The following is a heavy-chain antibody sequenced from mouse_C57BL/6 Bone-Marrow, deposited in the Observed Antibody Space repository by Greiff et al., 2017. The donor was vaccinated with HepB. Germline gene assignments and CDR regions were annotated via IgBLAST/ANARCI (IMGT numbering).Heavy chain of an antibody. D-gene: IGHD4-1*01. CDR2: IRSKSSNYAT. CDR3: VRDPAGLGRYYYAMDY. V-gene: IGHV10-3*01. Sequence: EVMLVESGGGLVQPKGSLKLSCAASGFTFNTYAMHWVRQAPGKGLEWVARIRSKSSNYATYYADSVKDRFTISRDDSQSMLYLQMNNLKTEDTAMYYCVRDPAGLGRYYYAMDYWGQGTSVTVSS. J-gene: IGHJ4*01. CDR1: GFTFNTYA.